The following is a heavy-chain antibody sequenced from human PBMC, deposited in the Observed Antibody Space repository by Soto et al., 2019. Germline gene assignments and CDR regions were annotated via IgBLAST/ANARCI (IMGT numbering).Heavy chain of an antibody. CDR1: VGTFSSYA. V-gene: IGHV1-69*13. Sequence: SVKVSCKGSVGTFSSYAISWVRHAPGQGLEWMGGIIPIFGTANYAQKFQGRVTITADESTSTAYMELSSLRSEDTAVYYCARADSSSSNYYYGMDVWGQGTTVTVSS. J-gene: IGHJ6*02. D-gene: IGHD6-6*01. CDR3: ARADSSSSNYYYGMDV. CDR2: IIPIFGTA.